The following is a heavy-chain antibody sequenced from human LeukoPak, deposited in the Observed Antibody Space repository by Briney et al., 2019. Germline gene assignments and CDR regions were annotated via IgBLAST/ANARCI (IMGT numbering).Heavy chain of an antibody. J-gene: IGHJ4*02. Sequence: GASVKVSCKASGYTLTGHYMHWMRQAPGQGLEWMGWISPSGGTNYAQKFQGRVTMTRDTSISTAYMELSGLTSDDTAVYYCASVTYSDYDDFDSWGQGTLVTVSS. CDR3: ASVTYSDYDDFDS. CDR2: ISPSGGT. V-gene: IGHV1-2*02. D-gene: IGHD3-22*01. CDR1: GYTLTGHY.